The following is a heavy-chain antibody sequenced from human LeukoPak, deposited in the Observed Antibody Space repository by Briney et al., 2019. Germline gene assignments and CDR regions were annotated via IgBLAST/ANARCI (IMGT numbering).Heavy chain of an antibody. CDR1: GGSISSSSVY. V-gene: IGHV4-39*01. Sequence: SETLSLTCTVSGGSISSSSVYWGWIRQPPGKGLEWIATISYSGSTTSYNPSLKSRVPISVDTSKNQFSLKLNAVTAADTAVYYCVRRTSGSYSDYWGQGTLVTVSS. CDR3: VRRTSGSYSDY. D-gene: IGHD1-26*01. J-gene: IGHJ4*02. CDR2: ISYSGSTT.